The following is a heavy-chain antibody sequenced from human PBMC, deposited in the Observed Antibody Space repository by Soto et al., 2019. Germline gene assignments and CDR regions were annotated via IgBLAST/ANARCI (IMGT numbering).Heavy chain of an antibody. Sequence: PGGSLRLSCAASGFTFNNYWMHWVRQAPGKGLMWVSRINSGGSTTNYADSVKGRVTISRDNSKNTLYLQMNSLRAEDTAVYYCAKTVKQQLVVQAAPFDYWGQGTLVTVSS. CDR3: AKTVKQQLVVQAAPFDY. D-gene: IGHD2-2*01. CDR1: GFTFNNYW. J-gene: IGHJ4*02. V-gene: IGHV3-74*01. CDR2: INSGGSTT.